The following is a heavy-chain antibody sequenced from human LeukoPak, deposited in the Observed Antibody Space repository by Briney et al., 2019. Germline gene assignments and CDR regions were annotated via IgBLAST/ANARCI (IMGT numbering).Heavy chain of an antibody. Sequence: GGSLRLSCAASGFTFSIYEMNWVRQAPGKGLEWVSHISSSGSAIYYADSVKGRFTISRDNAKNSLYLQMNSLRAEDTAVYYCARDSSPEGFDYWGQGTLVTVSS. CDR2: ISSSGSAI. J-gene: IGHJ4*02. CDR3: ARDSSPEGFDY. V-gene: IGHV3-48*03. D-gene: IGHD6-13*01. CDR1: GFTFSIYE.